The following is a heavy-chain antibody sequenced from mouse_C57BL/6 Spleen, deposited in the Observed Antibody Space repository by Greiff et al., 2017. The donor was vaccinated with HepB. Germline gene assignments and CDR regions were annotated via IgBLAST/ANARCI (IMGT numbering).Heavy chain of an antibody. D-gene: IGHD2-1*01. CDR1: GYTFTSYG. Sequence: VQLQQSGAELARPGASVKLSCKASGYTFTSYGISWVKQRTGQGLEWIGEIYPRSGNTYYNEKFKGKATLTADKSSSTAYMELSSLTSEDSAVYFCARYGNYSYYFDYWGQGTTLTVSS. J-gene: IGHJ2*01. V-gene: IGHV1-81*01. CDR3: ARYGNYSYYFDY. CDR2: IYPRSGNT.